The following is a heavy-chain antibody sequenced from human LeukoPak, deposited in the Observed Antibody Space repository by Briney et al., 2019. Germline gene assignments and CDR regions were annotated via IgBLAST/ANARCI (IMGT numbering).Heavy chain of an antibody. D-gene: IGHD2-21*02. J-gene: IGHJ4*02. CDR3: ATVMGCGGDCYNLFDY. CDR2: FDPEDGET. V-gene: IGHV1-24*01. Sequence: ASVKVSCKVSGYTLTELSMHWVRQAPGKGLEWMGGFDPEDGETIYAQKFQGRVTMTEDTSTDTAYMELSSLRSEDTAMYYCATVMGCGGDCYNLFDYWGQGTLVTVPS. CDR1: GYTLTELS.